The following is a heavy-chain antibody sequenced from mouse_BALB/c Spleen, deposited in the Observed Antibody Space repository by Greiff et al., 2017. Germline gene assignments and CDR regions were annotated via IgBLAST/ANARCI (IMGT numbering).Heavy chain of an antibody. D-gene: IGHD1-2*01. J-gene: IGHJ4*01. CDR1: GYSITSGYY. CDR3: ARKITTARDAMDY. Sequence: DVKLVESGPGLVKPSQSLSLTCSVTGYSITSGYYWNWIRQFPGNKLEWMGYISYDGSNNYNPSLKNRISITRDTSKNQFFLKLNSVTTEDTATYYCARKITTARDAMDYWGQGTSVTVSS. CDR2: ISYDGSN. V-gene: IGHV3-6*02.